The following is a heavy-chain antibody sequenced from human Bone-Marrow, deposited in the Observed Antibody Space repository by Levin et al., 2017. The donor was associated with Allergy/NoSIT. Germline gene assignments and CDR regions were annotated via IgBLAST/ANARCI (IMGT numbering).Heavy chain of an antibody. J-gene: IGHJ2*01. V-gene: IGHV3-30-3*01. Sequence: LSLTCAASGFTFSSYAMHWVRQAPGKGLEWVAVISYDGSNKYYADSVKGRFTISRDNSKNTLYLQMNSLRAEDTAVYYCARDVFLEAVGYFDLWGRGTLVTVSS. CDR3: ARDVFLEAVGYFDL. CDR1: GFTFSSYA. CDR2: ISYDGSNK. D-gene: IGHD3-3*01.